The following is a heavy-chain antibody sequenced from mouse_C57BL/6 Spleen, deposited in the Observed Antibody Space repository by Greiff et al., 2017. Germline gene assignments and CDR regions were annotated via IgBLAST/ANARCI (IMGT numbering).Heavy chain of an antibody. J-gene: IGHJ3*01. CDR2: INPSNGGT. CDR1: GYTFTSYW. V-gene: IGHV1-53*01. D-gene: IGHD2-4*01. Sequence: QVQLQQPGTELVKPGASVKLSCKASGYTFTSYWMPWVKQRPGQGLEWIGNINPSNGGTNYNEKFKSKATLTVDKSSSTAYMQLSSLTSEDSAVYYCARYDYDGRAFAYGGQGTLVTVSA. CDR3: ARYDYDGRAFAY.